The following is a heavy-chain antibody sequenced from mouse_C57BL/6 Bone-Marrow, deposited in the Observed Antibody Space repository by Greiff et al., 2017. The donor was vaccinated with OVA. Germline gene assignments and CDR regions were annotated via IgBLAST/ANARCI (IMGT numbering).Heavy chain of an antibody. V-gene: IGHV1-80*01. CDR2: IYPGDGDT. Sequence: VMLVESGAELVKPGASVKISCKASGYAFSSYWMNWVKQRPGKGLEWIGQIYPGDGDTNYNGKFKGKATLTADKSSSTAYMQLSSLTSEDSAVYFCARYDGYYGNAMDYWGQGTSVTVSS. D-gene: IGHD2-3*01. CDR1: GYAFSSYW. J-gene: IGHJ4*01. CDR3: ARYDGYYGNAMDY.